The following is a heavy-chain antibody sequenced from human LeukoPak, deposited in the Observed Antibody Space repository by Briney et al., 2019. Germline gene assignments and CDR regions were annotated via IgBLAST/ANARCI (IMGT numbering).Heavy chain of an antibody. CDR3: ARDLPSIARLYYFDY. CDR2: IYYSGST. CDR1: NYSISSGYY. D-gene: IGHD6-6*01. J-gene: IGHJ4*02. V-gene: IGHV4-38-2*02. Sequence: PSETLSLTCTVSNYSISSGYYWGWIRQPPGKGLEWIGSIYYSGSTYYNPSLKSRVTISVDTSKNQFSLKLSSVTAADTAVYYCARDLPSIARLYYFDYWGQGTLVTVSS.